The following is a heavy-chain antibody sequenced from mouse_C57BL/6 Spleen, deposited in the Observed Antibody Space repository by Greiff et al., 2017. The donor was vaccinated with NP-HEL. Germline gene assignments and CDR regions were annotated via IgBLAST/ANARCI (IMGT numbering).Heavy chain of an antibody. J-gene: IGHJ1*03. Sequence: QVQLQQSGAELVKPGASVKISCKASGYAFSSYWMNWVKQRPGKGLEWIGQIYPGDGDTNYNGKFKGKATLTADKSSSTAYMQLSSLTSEDSAVYFCARKVVAPGYFDVWGTGTTVTVSS. V-gene: IGHV1-80*01. CDR1: GYAFSSYW. D-gene: IGHD1-1*01. CDR3: ARKVVAPGYFDV. CDR2: IYPGDGDT.